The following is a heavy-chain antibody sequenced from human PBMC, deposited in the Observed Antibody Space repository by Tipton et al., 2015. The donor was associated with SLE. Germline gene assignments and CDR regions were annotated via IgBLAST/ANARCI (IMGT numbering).Heavy chain of an antibody. V-gene: IGHV4-61*02. Sequence: TLSLTCSVSGVSISSGSNYWTWIRQPAGKGLEWIGSLSWTGSTFYNPSLRGRLTISADTSKNQFSLKVNPVTAADTAMYYCARDFVEGHPTEALDIWGQGTMVTVSS. D-gene: IGHD2-15*01. CDR1: GVSISSGSNY. CDR2: LSWTGST. J-gene: IGHJ3*02. CDR3: ARDFVEGHPTEALDI.